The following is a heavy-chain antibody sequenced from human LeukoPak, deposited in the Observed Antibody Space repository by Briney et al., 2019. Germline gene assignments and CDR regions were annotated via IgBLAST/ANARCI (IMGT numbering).Heavy chain of an antibody. Sequence: SVKVSCKVSGGSFSSYAVYWVRQAPGQGLEWIGGVIPIFGGANYAQKFQDRVTITADESTAYMELSSLRSEGTAVYYCARIAWSGSYFSAVWGHGTLVTVSS. CDR2: VIPIFGGA. V-gene: IGHV1-69*01. J-gene: IGHJ4*01. CDR1: GGSFSSYA. CDR3: ARIAWSGSYFSAV. D-gene: IGHD1-26*01.